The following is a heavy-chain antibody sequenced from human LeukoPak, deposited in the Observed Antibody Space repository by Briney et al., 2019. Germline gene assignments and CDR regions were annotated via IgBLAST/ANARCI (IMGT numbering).Heavy chain of an antibody. D-gene: IGHD5-24*01. CDR3: AKTWGWLQLRFDY. CDR2: INPNSGGT. J-gene: IGHJ4*02. Sequence: GASVTVSCKASGYTFTGYYMHWVRQAPGQGLEWMGWINPNSGGTNYAQKFQGRVTITRDTSISTAYMELSRLRSDDTAGYYCAKTWGWLQLRFDYWGQGTLVAVSS. V-gene: IGHV1-2*02. CDR1: GYTFTGYY.